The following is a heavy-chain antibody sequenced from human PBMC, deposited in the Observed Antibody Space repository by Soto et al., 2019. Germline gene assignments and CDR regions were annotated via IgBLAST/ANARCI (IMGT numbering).Heavy chain of an antibody. D-gene: IGHD3-3*01. CDR2: IYYSGST. V-gene: IGHV4-59*01. J-gene: IGHJ4*02. Sequence: ASETLSLTCTVSGGSISSYYWSWIRQPPGKGLEWIGYIYYSGSTNYNPSLKSRVTISVDTSKNQFSLKLSSVTAADTAVYYCARLDFWSGYLDYWGQGTLVTVSS. CDR1: GGSISSYY. CDR3: ARLDFWSGYLDY.